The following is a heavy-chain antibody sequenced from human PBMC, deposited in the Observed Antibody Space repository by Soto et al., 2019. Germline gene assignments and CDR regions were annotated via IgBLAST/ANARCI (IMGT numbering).Heavy chain of an antibody. CDR1: GFTFSNYW. D-gene: IGHD6-25*01. J-gene: IGHJ5*02. Sequence: GSLRLSCAASGFTFSNYWMHWVRQAPGKGLVWVSRISGDGSDTTYADSVKGRFTISRDNAKNMLYLQMNSLRAEDTAVYYCKSWSSASRLDPWGQVTLVTVYS. V-gene: IGHV3-74*03. CDR2: ISGDGSDT. CDR3: KSWSSASRLDP.